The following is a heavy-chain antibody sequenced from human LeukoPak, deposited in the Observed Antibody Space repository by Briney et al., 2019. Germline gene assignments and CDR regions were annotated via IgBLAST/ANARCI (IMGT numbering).Heavy chain of an antibody. V-gene: IGHV1-2*04. CDR1: GYTFTGYY. Sequence: SVKVSCEASGYTFTGYYMHWVRQAPGQGLEWMGWINPNSGGTNYAQKFQGWVTMTRDTSISTAYMELSRLRSDDTAVYYCARDSSTGDYVVDYWGQGTLVTVSS. CDR3: ARDSSTGDYVVDY. CDR2: INPNSGGT. D-gene: IGHD4-17*01. J-gene: IGHJ4*02.